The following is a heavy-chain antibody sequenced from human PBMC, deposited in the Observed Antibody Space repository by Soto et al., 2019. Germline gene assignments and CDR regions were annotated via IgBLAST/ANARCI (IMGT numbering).Heavy chain of an antibody. CDR2: IYHSGST. CDR3: ARGRDTAMRVDGMDV. J-gene: IGHJ6*02. D-gene: IGHD5-18*01. CDR1: GGSISSGGYS. V-gene: IGHV4-30-2*05. Sequence: SETLSLTCAVSGGSISSGGYSWSWIRQPPGKGLEWIGYIYHSGSTYYNPSLKSRVTISVDTSKNQFSLKLSSVTAADTAVYYCARGRDTAMRVDGMDVWGQGTTVTVS.